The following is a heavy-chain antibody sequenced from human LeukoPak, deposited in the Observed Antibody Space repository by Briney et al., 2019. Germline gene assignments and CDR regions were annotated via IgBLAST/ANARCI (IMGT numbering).Heavy chain of an antibody. V-gene: IGHV4-39*07. CDR2: VFYSGSA. CDR1: GGSITNSSYH. Sequence: SETLSLTCSVSGGSITNSSYHWGWIRQPPGRGLEWIGHVFYSGSAYSNPSLKSRVTISVDKSKNQFSLKLSSVTAADTAVYYCARDGGDDNWFDPWGQGTLVTVSS. J-gene: IGHJ5*02. CDR3: ARDGGDDNWFDP. D-gene: IGHD3-16*01.